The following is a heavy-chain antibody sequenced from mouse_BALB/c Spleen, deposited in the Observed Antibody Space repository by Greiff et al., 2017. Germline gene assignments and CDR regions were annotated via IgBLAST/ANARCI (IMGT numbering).Heavy chain of an antibody. D-gene: IGHD2-4*01. CDR1: GDSITSGY. V-gene: IGHV3-8*02. CDR2: ISYSGST. J-gene: IGHJ2*01. CDR3: ARYIDYPYYFDY. Sequence: EVKLQESGPSLVKPSQTLSLTCSVTGDSITSGYWNWIRKFPGNKLEYMGYISYSGSTYYNPSLKSRISITRDTSKNQYYLQLNSVTTEDTATYYCARYIDYPYYFDYWGQGTTLTVSS.